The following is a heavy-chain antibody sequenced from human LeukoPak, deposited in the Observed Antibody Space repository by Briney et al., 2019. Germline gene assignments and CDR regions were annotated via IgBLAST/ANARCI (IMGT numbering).Heavy chain of an antibody. J-gene: IGHJ4*02. CDR2: IYPGDSDA. CDR3: ARRGRTYGDDY. D-gene: IGHD3-10*01. CDR1: GYSFTNYW. Sequence: GESLKISCKGSGYSFTNYWVGWVRQMPGKGLEWMGIIYPGDSDARYSPSFQGQVTISADKSISTAYLQWSSLKASDTAMYYCARRGRTYGDDYWGQGTLVTVSS. V-gene: IGHV5-51*01.